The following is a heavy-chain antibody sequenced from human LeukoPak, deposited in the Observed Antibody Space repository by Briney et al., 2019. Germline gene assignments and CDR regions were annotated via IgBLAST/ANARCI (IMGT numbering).Heavy chain of an antibody. D-gene: IGHD3-10*01. Sequence: GRSLRLSCAASGFTFSSYGMHWVRQAPGKGLEWVAVISYDGSNKYYADSVKGRFTISRDNSKNTLYLQMNSLRAEDTAVYYCAKDHGGSGSYPPVSVWGQGTLVTVSS. CDR2: ISYDGSNK. CDR1: GFTFSSYG. J-gene: IGHJ4*02. V-gene: IGHV3-30*18. CDR3: AKDHGGSGSYPPVSV.